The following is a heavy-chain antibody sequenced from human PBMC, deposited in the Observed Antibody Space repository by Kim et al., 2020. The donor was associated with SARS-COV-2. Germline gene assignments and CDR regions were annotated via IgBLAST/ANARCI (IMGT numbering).Heavy chain of an antibody. V-gene: IGHV3-33*01. D-gene: IGHD1-1*01. CDR2: SQR. J-gene: IGHJ4*02. CDR3: ARDLLGSIDY. Sequence: SQRFHAGSGKGRFTRARDNSKNTVFLQLNSLRAEDTAVYYCARDLLGSIDYWGQGTLVTVSS.